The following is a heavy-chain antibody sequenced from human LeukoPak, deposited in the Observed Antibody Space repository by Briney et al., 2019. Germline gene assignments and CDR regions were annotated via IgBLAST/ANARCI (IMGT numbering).Heavy chain of an antibody. CDR2: INHSGST. J-gene: IGHJ6*02. D-gene: IGHD4-23*01. V-gene: IGHV4-34*01. CDR3: ARADRTTVAYYGMDV. Sequence: SETLSLTCAVYGGSFSGYYWSWIRQPPGKGLEWIGEINHSGSTNYNPSLKSRVTISVDKSKNQFSLKLSSVTAADTAVYYCARADRTTVAYYGMDVWGQGTTVTVSS. CDR1: GGSFSGYY.